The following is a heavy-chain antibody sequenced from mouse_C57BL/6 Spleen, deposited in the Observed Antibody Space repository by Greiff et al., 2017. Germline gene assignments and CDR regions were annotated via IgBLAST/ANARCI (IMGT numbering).Heavy chain of an antibody. CDR3: AIDDYDY. Sequence: QVQLQQSGAELVKPGASVKMSCKASGYTFTSYWITWVKQRPGQGLEWIGDIYPGSGSTTYNEKFKSKATLTVYTSSSTVYMQLSSLSSVASAVYSCAIDDYDYWGQGTTLTVSS. J-gene: IGHJ2*01. CDR1: GYTFTSYW. CDR2: IYPGSGST. V-gene: IGHV1-55*01. D-gene: IGHD2-4*01.